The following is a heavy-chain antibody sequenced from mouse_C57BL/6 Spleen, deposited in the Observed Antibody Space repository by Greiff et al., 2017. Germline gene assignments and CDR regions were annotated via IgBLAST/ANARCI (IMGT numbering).Heavy chain of an antibody. V-gene: IGHV5-6*01. J-gene: IGHJ2*01. D-gene: IGHD2-4*01. CDR1: GFTFSSYG. CDR2: ISSGGSYT. Sequence: EVQRVESGGDLVKPGGSLKLSCAASGFTFSSYGMSWVRQTPDKRLEWVATISSGGSYTYYPDSVKGRFTISRDNAKNTLYLQMSSLKSEDTAMYDCARQRDDYDYYCDYWGQGTTLTVSS. CDR3: ARQRDDYDYYCDY.